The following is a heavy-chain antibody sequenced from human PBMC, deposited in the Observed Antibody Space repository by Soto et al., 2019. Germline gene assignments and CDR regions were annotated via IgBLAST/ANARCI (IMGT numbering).Heavy chain of an antibody. Sequence: QVQLVESGGGLVKPGGSLRLSCAASGFTFSDYYMTWIRQAPGKGLEWLSYISSAGSTIYYADSVKGRFTVSRDNAKNSLYLQMNSLRVEDTAVYYCAGGRLGYFDWTSEYWGQGTLVTVSS. V-gene: IGHV3-11*01. CDR2: ISSAGSTI. D-gene: IGHD3-9*01. CDR1: GFTFSDYY. J-gene: IGHJ4*02. CDR3: AGGRLGYFDWTSEY.